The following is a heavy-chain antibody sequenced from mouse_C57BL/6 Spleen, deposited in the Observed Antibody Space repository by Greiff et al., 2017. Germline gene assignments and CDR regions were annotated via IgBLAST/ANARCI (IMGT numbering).Heavy chain of an antibody. J-gene: IGHJ2*01. Sequence: VQLQQPGAELVRPGSSVKLSCKASGYTFTSYWMNWVKQRPIQGLEWIGNIDPSDSDTHYNQKFKDKATLTVDKSSITAYMQLSSLTSEDSAVYYCAREGFYVDYWGQGTTLTVSS. CDR1: GYTFTSYW. V-gene: IGHV1-52*01. CDR2: IDPSDSDT. D-gene: IGHD2-3*01. CDR3: AREGFYVDY.